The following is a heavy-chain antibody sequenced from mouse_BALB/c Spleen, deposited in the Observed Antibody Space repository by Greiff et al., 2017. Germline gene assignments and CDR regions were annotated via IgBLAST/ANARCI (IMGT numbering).Heavy chain of an antibody. CDR2: ISYSGST. V-gene: IGHV3-2*02. CDR1: GYSITSDYA. J-gene: IGHJ3*01. D-gene: IGHD1-1*01. Sequence: EVKLQESGPGLVKPSQSLSLTCTVTGYSITSDYAWNWIRQFPGNKLEWMGYISYSGSTSYNPSLKSRISITRDTSKNQFFLQLNSVTTEDTATYYCARGEVEGFAYWGQGTLVTVSA. CDR3: ARGEVEGFAY.